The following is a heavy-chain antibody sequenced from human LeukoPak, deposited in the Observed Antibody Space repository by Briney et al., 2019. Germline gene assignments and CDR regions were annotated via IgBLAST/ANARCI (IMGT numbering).Heavy chain of an antibody. Sequence: PGGSLRLSCATSGFTFSSYGMHWVRQAPGKGLEWVAVISYDGSNKYYADSVKGRFTISRDNSKNTLYLQMNSLRAEDTAVYYCAKDSLGGSGLDYWGQGTLVTVSS. J-gene: IGHJ4*02. CDR1: GFTFSSYG. D-gene: IGHD6-19*01. V-gene: IGHV3-30*18. CDR3: AKDSLGGSGLDY. CDR2: ISYDGSNK.